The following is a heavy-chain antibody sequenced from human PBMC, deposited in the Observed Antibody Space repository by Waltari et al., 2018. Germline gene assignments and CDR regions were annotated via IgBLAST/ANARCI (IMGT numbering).Heavy chain of an antibody. V-gene: IGHV4-39*01. D-gene: IGHD2-21*02. CDR2: IYYSGDT. CDR1: GGSFTSGLYF. CDR3: ARHPRVVPAIPGWFDP. J-gene: IGHJ5*02. Sequence: QLQLRESGPGLVKPSETLSLSCTVSGGSFTSGLYFWDWIRQPPGKGLEWLASIYYSGDTYYNADLRSRLTMAVDTSKNQFSLNLTSVTAADTAVYYCARHPRVVPAIPGWFDPWGQGTLVTVSS.